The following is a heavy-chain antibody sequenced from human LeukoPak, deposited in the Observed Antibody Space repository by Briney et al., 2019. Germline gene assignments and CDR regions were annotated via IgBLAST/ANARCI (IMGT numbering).Heavy chain of an antibody. J-gene: IGHJ4*02. V-gene: IGHV1-24*01. CDR2: FDLDGGET. CDR1: GYSLTGLS. D-gene: IGHD2-2*01. Sequence: ASVKVSCKVSGYSLTGLSTYWVRQAPGKGLGWRGGFDLDGGETVYAQKFEGRVTLSEDTSTSTVYMELGSLRSDDTAVYFCARGDPYQLLEEWGQGTLVTVSS. CDR3: ARGDPYQLLEE.